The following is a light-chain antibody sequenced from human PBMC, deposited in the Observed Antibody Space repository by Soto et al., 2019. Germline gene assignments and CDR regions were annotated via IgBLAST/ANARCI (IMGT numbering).Light chain of an antibody. Sequence: SYVLTQPPSVSVAPGKTARITCGGNNIGSKSVHWYQQKPGQAPVLVIYYDSDRPSGIPERFSGSNSGNTATLTISRVEAGDEADYYCQVWDSSSDVYVFGTGTKLTVL. CDR1: NIGSKS. V-gene: IGLV3-21*04. CDR2: YDS. CDR3: QVWDSSSDVYV. J-gene: IGLJ1*01.